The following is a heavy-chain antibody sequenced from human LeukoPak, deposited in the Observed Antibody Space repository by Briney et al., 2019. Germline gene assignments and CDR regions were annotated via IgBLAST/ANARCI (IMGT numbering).Heavy chain of an antibody. D-gene: IGHD6-13*01. J-gene: IGHJ4*02. V-gene: IGHV4-59*08. CDR1: GGSISSYY. Sequence: PSETLSLTCTVSGGSISSYYWSWLRQPPGKGREWMGYIYYSGSTNYNPSLKRGVTISVDTSKNQFSLKLSSVTAADTAVYYCARLMLAAAYYFDYWGQGTLVTVSS. CDR2: IYYSGST. CDR3: ARLMLAAAYYFDY.